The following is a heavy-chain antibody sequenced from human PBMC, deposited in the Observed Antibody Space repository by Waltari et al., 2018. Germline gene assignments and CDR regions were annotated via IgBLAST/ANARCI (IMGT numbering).Heavy chain of an antibody. D-gene: IGHD3-22*01. Sequence: QVHLQQWGAGLLKPSETLSLTCAVYGGSFRGFYWSWIRQPPGKGLAWIGKIEPNEDTTSNRSLKDRVTIALDTSKRKFSLTLTSVTAADTAVYYCASTPLFYYDTSGYYFWGQGAPVTVSS. J-gene: IGHJ4*02. V-gene: IGHV4-34*02. CDR1: GGSFRGFY. CDR2: IEPNEDT. CDR3: ASTPLFYYDTSGYYF.